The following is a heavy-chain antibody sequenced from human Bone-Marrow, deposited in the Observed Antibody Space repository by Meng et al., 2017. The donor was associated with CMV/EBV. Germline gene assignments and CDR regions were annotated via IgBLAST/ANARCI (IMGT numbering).Heavy chain of an antibody. V-gene: IGHV4-34*01. J-gene: IGHJ5*02. Sequence: SQTLSLTCAAYGGSFSGYYWSWIRQPPGKGLEWIGEINHSGSTNYNPSLKSRVTISVDTSKNQFSLKLSSVTAADTAVYYCARSFIAAADRFDPWGQGTLVTVSS. CDR2: INHSGST. D-gene: IGHD6-13*01. CDR1: GGSFSGYY. CDR3: ARSFIAAADRFDP.